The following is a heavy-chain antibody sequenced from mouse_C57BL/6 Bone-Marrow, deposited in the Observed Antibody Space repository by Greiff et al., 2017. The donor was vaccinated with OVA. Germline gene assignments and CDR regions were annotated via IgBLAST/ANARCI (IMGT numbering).Heavy chain of an antibody. J-gene: IGHJ4*01. Sequence: VQLQQPGAELVRPGTSVKLSCKASGYTFTSYWMHWVKQRPGQGLEWIGVIDPSDSYTNYNQKFKGKATLTVDTSSSTAYMQLSSLTSEDSAVYYCARRSSPYAMDYWGQGTSVTVSS. CDR1: GYTFTSYW. V-gene: IGHV1-59*01. D-gene: IGHD1-1*01. CDR2: IDPSDSYT. CDR3: ARRSSPYAMDY.